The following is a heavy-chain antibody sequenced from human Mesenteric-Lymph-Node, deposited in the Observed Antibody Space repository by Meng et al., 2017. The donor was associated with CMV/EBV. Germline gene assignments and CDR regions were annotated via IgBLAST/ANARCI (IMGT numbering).Heavy chain of an antibody. CDR3: ARDGSRDSSGYYYLYYYYGMDV. J-gene: IGHJ6*02. CDR2: IKQDGSGK. D-gene: IGHD3-22*01. Sequence: GESLKISCAASGFTFSSSWMSWVRQAPGKGLEWVANIKQDGSGKYYVDSVKGRFTISRDNAKNSLYLQMSSLRAEDTAVYYCARDGSRDSSGYYYLYYYYGMDVWGQGTTVTVSS. V-gene: IGHV3-7*01. CDR1: GFTFSSSW.